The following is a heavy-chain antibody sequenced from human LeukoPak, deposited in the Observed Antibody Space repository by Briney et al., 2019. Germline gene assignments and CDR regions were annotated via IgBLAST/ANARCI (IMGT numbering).Heavy chain of an antibody. CDR3: ARDGGLDYGDFLDY. V-gene: IGHV3-21*01. J-gene: IGHJ4*02. CDR1: GFTFSSYS. Sequence: GGSLRLFCAASGFTFSSYSMNWVRPAPGRGLAGVSSISSSSSYIYYADSVKGRFTISRDNAKNSLYLQMNSLRAEDTAVYYCARDGGLDYGDFLDYWGQGTLVTVSS. D-gene: IGHD4-17*01. CDR2: ISSSSSYI.